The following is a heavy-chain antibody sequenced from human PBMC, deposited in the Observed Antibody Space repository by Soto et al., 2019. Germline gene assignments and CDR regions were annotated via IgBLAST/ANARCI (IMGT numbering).Heavy chain of an antibody. D-gene: IGHD3-10*01. CDR3: ARRWTSYYVSGSYFWFDP. CDR1: GGSISSYY. CDR2: IYYSGST. V-gene: IGHV4-59*01. Sequence: PSETLSLTCTVSGGSISSYYWSCIRQTPGKGLEWIEYIYYSGSTNYNPSLKSRVTISVDTSKNQFSLKLSSVTAADTAVYYCARRWTSYYVSGSYFWFDPWGQGTLVTVS. J-gene: IGHJ5*02.